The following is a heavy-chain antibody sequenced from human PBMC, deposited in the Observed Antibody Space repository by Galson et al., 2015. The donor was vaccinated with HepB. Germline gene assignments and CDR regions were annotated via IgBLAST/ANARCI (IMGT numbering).Heavy chain of an antibody. D-gene: IGHD1-7*01. CDR1: GFTFSSYG. CDR2: IWHDGSNK. CDR3: ARRWNSYFFDY. Sequence: SLRLSCAASGFTFSSYGMHWVRQAPGKGLEWLAVIWHDGSNKYYADSVKGRFTISRDNSKNTLHLQMNSLRAEDTAGYYRARRWNSYFFDYRGQGTLFTASS. J-gene: IGHJ4*02. V-gene: IGHV3-33*01.